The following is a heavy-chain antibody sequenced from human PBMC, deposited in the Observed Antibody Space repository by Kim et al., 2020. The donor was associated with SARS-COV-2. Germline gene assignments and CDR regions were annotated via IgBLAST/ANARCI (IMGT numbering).Heavy chain of an antibody. V-gene: IGHV3-7*03. CDR3: ARKNYFDY. J-gene: IGHJ4*02. CDR2: EGRKE. Sequence: EGRKEKHGDYVTVRYTSSRDSAKNSLYLQMNSLRAEDTAVYYCARKNYFDYWGQGTLVTVSS.